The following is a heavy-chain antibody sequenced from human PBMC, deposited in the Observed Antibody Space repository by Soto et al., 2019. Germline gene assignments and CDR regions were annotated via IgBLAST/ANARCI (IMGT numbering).Heavy chain of an antibody. Sequence: QVQLVQSGAEVKKPGSSVKVSCKASGGTFSIYTISWVRQAPGQGLEWMGGSANSAQKFQGRLIVTADESTSTVYWELSSLTSEDTAVYYCAREGPPDIAWFDPWGQGTLVSVSS. D-gene: IGHD2-15*01. CDR1: GGTFSIYT. V-gene: IGHV1-69*01. CDR2: SA. J-gene: IGHJ5*02. CDR3: AREGPPDIAWFDP.